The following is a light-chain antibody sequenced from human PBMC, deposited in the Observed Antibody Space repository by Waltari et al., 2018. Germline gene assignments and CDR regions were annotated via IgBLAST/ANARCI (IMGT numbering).Light chain of an antibody. V-gene: IGLV3-1*01. J-gene: IGLJ2*01. CDR3: QAWDSGSVI. CDR2: QKD. Sequence: SYDLTQSPSVSVSPGQTASITCSGDKLGDKDASWYQQKPGQPPILGSYQKDKRPSGIPSGFSGSSAGNIATLTISGTQAMDEAGYYCQAWDSGSVIFGGGTKLTVL. CDR1: KLGDKD.